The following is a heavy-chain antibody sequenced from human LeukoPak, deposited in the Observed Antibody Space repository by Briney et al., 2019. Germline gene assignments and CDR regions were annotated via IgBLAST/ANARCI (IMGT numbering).Heavy chain of an antibody. V-gene: IGHV1-8*02. Sequence: ASVKVSCKASGYTFTGYYMHWVRQAPGQGLEWMGWINPNSGNTGYAQKFQGRVTMTRNTSISTAYMELSSLRSEDTAVYYCARKSRGSRRGWFDPWGQGTLVTVSS. D-gene: IGHD2-15*01. CDR3: ARKSRGSRRGWFDP. J-gene: IGHJ5*02. CDR1: GYTFTGYY. CDR2: INPNSGNT.